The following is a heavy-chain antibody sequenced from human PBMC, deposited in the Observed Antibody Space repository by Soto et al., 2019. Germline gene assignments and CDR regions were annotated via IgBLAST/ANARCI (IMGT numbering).Heavy chain of an antibody. J-gene: IGHJ6*02. CDR1: ISAFLSYS. CDR2: MSSSGTII. CDR3: AKDFELYYYHSSGYPGYGMDV. D-gene: IGHD3-22*01. Sequence: GGSLILSCVLLISAFLSYSMKWDVKASVRGLEWISYMSSSGTIIYADSVKGRFTISRDNSKNTLYLQMNSLRAEDTAVYYCAKDFELYYYHSSGYPGYGMDVWGQGT. V-gene: IGHV3-48*01.